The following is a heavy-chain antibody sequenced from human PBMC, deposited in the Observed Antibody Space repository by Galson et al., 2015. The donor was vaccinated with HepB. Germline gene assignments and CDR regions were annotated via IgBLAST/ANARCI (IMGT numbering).Heavy chain of an antibody. CDR2: IIPVHGIT. CDR3: ARDRQEAFDI. CDR1: GGTFTYT. Sequence: SVKVSCKASGGTFTYTISWVRQAPGQGLEWMGRIIPVHGITNHAQKFQDRLTITADRSTTTSYMELSSLRSDDTALYYCARDRQEAFDIWSQGTLVTVSS. J-gene: IGHJ3*02. V-gene: IGHV1-69*04.